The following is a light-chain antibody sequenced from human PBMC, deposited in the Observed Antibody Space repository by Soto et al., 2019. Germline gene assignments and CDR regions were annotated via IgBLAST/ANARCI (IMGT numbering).Light chain of an antibody. V-gene: IGLV3-1*01. CDR1: KLGDKY. Sequence: SYELTQPPSVSVSPGQTASITCSGDKLGDKYACWYQQKPGQSPVLVIYQDSKRPSGIPERFSGSNSGNTATLTISGTQAIDEADYYCQAWDSSPMFGRGTKVTVL. CDR3: QAWDSSPM. J-gene: IGLJ3*02. CDR2: QDS.